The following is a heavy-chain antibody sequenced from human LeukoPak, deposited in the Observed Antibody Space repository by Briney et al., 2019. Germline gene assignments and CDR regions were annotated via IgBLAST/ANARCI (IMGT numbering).Heavy chain of an antibody. CDR3: ARDWEQPDY. J-gene: IGHJ4*02. Sequence: SETLSLTCTVSGGSISGSTYFWGWIRQPPGKGLEWIGYIYYSGSTYYNPSLKSRVTISVDTSKNQFSLKLSSVTAADTAVYYCARDWEQPDYWGQGALVTVSS. CDR1: GGSISGSTYF. CDR2: IYYSGST. V-gene: IGHV4-30-4*08. D-gene: IGHD1-26*01.